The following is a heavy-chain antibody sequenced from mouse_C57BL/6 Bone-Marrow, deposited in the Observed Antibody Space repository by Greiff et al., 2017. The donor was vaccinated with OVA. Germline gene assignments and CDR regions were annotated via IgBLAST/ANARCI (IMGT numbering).Heavy chain of an antibody. CDR2: FYPGSGSI. CDR1: GYTFTEYT. V-gene: IGHV1-62-2*01. J-gene: IGHJ2*01. CDR3: ARHEDKIYYDYPYYFDY. Sequence: QVQLQQSGAELVKPGASVKLSCKASGYTFTEYTIHWVKQRSGQGLEWIGWFYPGSGSIKYNEKFKDKATLTADKSSSTVYMELSRLTSEDSAVYFCARHEDKIYYDYPYYFDYWGQGTTLTVSS. D-gene: IGHD2-4*01.